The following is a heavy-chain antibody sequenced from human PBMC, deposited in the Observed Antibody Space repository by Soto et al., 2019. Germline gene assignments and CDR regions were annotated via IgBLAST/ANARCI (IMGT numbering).Heavy chain of an antibody. CDR3: AHSPFGIVATMPPHFDY. J-gene: IGHJ4*02. CDR1: GFSLSTSGVG. Sequence: SGPTLVKPTQTLTLTCTFSGFSLSTSGVGVGWIRQPPGKALEWLALIYWGDDKSYRPSRKSRFTITKDTSKNQVVRTMTNMDPVDTATYYCAHSPFGIVATMPPHFDYWGQGTLVTVSS. D-gene: IGHD5-12*01. V-gene: IGHV2-5*02. CDR2: IYWGDDK.